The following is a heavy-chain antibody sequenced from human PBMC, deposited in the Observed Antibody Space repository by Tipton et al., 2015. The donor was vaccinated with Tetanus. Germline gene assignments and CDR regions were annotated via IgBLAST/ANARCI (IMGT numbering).Heavy chain of an antibody. CDR2: INPSGGST. J-gene: IGHJ5*01. CDR3: ARTQDGYNSGWFDS. D-gene: IGHD3-10*01. Sequence: QSGAEVKKPGSSVKVSCKAAGGTFRTYAFGWVRQAPGQGLEWMGEINPSGGSTNYAQKFQDRVTMTRDTSTSTVYMDVRSLRSEDTAVYYCARTQDGYNSGWFDSWGQGTLLTVSS. V-gene: IGHV1-46*01. CDR1: GGTFRTYA.